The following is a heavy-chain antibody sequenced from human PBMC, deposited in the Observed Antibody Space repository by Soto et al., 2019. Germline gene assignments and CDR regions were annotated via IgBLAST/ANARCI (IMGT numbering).Heavy chain of an antibody. D-gene: IGHD4-17*01. CDR3: ATVGLPTTVVTLISYYFDY. CDR1: GFNFSSYA. J-gene: IGHJ4*02. Sequence: GGSLRLSCAASGFNFSSYAMSWVRQAPGKGLEWVSAISGSGGSTYYADSVKGRFTISRDNSKNTLYLQMNSLRAEDTAVYYCATVGLPTTVVTLISYYFDYWGQGTLVTVSS. V-gene: IGHV3-23*01. CDR2: ISGSGGST.